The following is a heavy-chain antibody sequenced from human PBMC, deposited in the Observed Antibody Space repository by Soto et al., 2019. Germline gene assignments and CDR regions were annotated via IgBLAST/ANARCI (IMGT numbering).Heavy chain of an antibody. CDR1: GFRFRDYW. CDR2: IKQDESDK. CDR3: APYCYTMTCTHFHGYS. J-gene: IGHJ5*02. V-gene: IGHV3-7*03. Sequence: EVQLVESGGGLVQTGGSLRLSCAVSGFRFRDYWMSWVRQAPGKGLEWVANIKQDESDKYYVDSVKGRFTISRDNAKNALYLQMNSLRVEDTAVYYCAPYCYTMTCTHFHGYSWGQGTQVTVSS. D-gene: IGHD3-16*02.